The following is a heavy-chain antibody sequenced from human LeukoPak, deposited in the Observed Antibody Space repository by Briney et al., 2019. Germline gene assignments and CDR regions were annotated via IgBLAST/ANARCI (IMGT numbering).Heavy chain of an antibody. CDR1: GFTFSGYN. D-gene: IGHD2-2*02. CDR2: IDSSSSYI. CDR3: ARAYCSSTTCYTYDAFDI. J-gene: IGHJ3*02. Sequence: GGSLRLSCAASGFTFSGYNMNWVRQAPGKGLEWVSSIDSSSSYIYYPDSVRGRFTISRDNAKNSLDLQMNSLRAEGTAVYFCARAYCSSTTCYTYDAFDIWGQGTMVTVSS. V-gene: IGHV3-21*01.